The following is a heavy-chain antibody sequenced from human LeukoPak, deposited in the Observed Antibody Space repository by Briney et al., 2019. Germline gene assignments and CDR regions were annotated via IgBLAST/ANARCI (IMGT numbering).Heavy chain of an antibody. V-gene: IGHV1-18*01. D-gene: IGHD3-3*01. Sequence: ASVKVSCKASDYTFTSYAISWVRQAPRQGLEWMGWISAYIGNTNYAQRLQGRVTMTTDTSTSTAYMELRSLRSDDTAVYYCARDLPFGVVIAERFDYWGQGTLVTVSS. CDR3: ARDLPFGVVIAERFDY. CDR1: DYTFTSYA. CDR2: ISAYIGNT. J-gene: IGHJ4*02.